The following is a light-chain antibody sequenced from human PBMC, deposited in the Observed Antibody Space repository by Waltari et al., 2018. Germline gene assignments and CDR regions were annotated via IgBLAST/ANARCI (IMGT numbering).Light chain of an antibody. CDR3: QQSYNTLALT. CDR1: QSIDTY. V-gene: IGKV1-39*01. Sequence: DIQMTQSPSSLSASIGDRVTITCRASQSIDTYLNWYQQKPGEAPKLLIYAASRLQSGVSSRFSGSGSGTDFTLTVDSLQPEDLATYYCQQSYNTLALTFGGGTKVEIK. J-gene: IGKJ4*01. CDR2: AAS.